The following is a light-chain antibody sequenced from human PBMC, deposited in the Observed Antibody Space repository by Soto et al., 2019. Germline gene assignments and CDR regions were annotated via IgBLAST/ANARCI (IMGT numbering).Light chain of an antibody. CDR3: QQSYGTPLT. CDR1: QSISNY. V-gene: IGKV1-39*01. CDR2: AAS. Sequence: DMEMTQSPSSLSASVGDRVTITCRASQSISNYLNWYQHKPGKVPKLLIYAASSLQSGVPTRFNGSGSGTDFTLTINSLQPEGFATYYWQQSYGTPLTFGGGTKIEIK. J-gene: IGKJ4*01.